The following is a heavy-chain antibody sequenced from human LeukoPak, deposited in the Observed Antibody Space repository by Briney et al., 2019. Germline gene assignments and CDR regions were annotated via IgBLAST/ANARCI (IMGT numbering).Heavy chain of an antibody. CDR2: INTDGTVT. J-gene: IGHJ4*02. Sequence: PGGSLRLSCAAPGFIFSSYAMSWVRQAPGKGLESVSRINTDGTVTTYADSVKGRFTVSRDNADNTMFLQMNSVRDEDTAVYYCATKQWLAPPPDSWGQGTPVTVSS. CDR3: ATKQWLAPPPDS. V-gene: IGHV3-74*01. CDR1: GFIFSSYA. D-gene: IGHD6-19*01.